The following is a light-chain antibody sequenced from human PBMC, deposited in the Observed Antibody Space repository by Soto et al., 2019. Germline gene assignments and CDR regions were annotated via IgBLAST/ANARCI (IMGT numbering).Light chain of an antibody. CDR1: QSVSSN. CDR3: QQFNNWPPLT. J-gene: IGKJ4*01. Sequence: EIVMTQSPATLSVSPGERATLSCRASQSVSSNLAWYQQKPGQAPRPLIYGASTRATGIPARFSGSGSATEFTLTISSLQSEDFAVYYCQQFNNWPPLTFGGGTKVEIK. CDR2: GAS. V-gene: IGKV3-15*01.